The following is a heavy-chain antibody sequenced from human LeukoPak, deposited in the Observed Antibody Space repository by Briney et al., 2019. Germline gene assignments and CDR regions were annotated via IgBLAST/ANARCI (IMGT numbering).Heavy chain of an antibody. CDR1: GFTFSSYA. V-gene: IGHV3-48*04. J-gene: IGHJ5*02. D-gene: IGHD3-22*01. CDR2: ISSSGSTI. CDR3: ASGFYDSSGSFDP. Sequence: GGSLRLSCAASGFTFSSYAMSWVRQAPGKGLEWVSYISSSGSTIYYADSVKGRFTISRDNAKNSLYLQMNSLRAEDTAVYYCASGFYDSSGSFDPWGQGTLVTVSS.